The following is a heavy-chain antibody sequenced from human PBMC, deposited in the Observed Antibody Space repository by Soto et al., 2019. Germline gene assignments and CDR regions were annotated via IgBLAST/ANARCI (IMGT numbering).Heavy chain of an antibody. CDR3: ARDGHFDSSGIMDV. Sequence: QVQMEESGPGLVKPSGTLSLTCAVSGDSVSRSTWWSWVRQTPEKGLEWIGEVYQSGITHYNTSLKHRLTISLDKSKNQFSLKLTSVTAADAAVYFCARDGHFDSSGIMDVWGRGTTVTVAS. V-gene: IGHV4-4*02. J-gene: IGHJ6*02. CDR1: GDSVSRSTW. D-gene: IGHD3-22*01. CDR2: VYQSGIT.